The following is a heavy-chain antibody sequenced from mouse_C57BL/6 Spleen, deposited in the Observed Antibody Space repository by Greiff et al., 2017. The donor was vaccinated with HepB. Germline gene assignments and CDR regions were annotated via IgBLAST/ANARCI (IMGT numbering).Heavy chain of an antibody. CDR1: GYTFTDYY. V-gene: IGHV1-19*01. D-gene: IGHD2-2*01. CDR3: ARAPMVTTFDY. Sequence: EVQLQQSGPVLVKPGASVKMSCKASGYTFTDYYMNWVKQSHGKSLEWIGVINPYNGGTSYNQKFKGKATLTVDKSSSTAYMELNSLTSEDSAVYYCARAPMVTTFDYWGQGTTLTVSS. J-gene: IGHJ2*01. CDR2: INPYNGGT.